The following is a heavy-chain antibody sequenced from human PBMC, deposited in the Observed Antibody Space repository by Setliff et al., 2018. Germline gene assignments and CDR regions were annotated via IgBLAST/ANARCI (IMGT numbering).Heavy chain of an antibody. CDR1: GASINSLSW. Sequence: SETLSLTCAVTGASINSLSWWSWVRQSPGKGLEWIGEIYHDGNTKFNPSVHYNPSLKSRVTISIDTSKNQLSLKVDSATAADTAVYYCARHSSMTTMPLDPWGQGTLVTVSS. CDR3: ARHSSMTTMPLDP. J-gene: IGHJ5*02. D-gene: IGHD4-17*01. V-gene: IGHV4-4*02. CDR2: IYHDGNT.